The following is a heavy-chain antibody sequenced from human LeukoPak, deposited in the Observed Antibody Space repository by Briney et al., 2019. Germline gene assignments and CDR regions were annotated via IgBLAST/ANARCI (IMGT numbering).Heavy chain of an antibody. Sequence: GGSLRLSCAAAGFTFSGSGMHWVRQAPGKGLERVTFIRYDGSNKYYTESVKGRLPISRDNSKNTLYLQMDSLRAEDTAVYYCARDYDFWSGYYSPTRGYFGYWGQGTLVTVSS. D-gene: IGHD3-3*01. V-gene: IGHV3-30*02. CDR2: IRYDGSNK. J-gene: IGHJ4*02. CDR1: GFTFSGSG. CDR3: ARDYDFWSGYYSPTRGYFGY.